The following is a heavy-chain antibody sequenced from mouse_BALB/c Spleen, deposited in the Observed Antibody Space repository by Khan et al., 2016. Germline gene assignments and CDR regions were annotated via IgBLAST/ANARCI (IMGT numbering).Heavy chain of an antibody. Sequence: EVELVESGGGLVQPGGSRKLSCAASGFTFSSFGMHWVRQAPEKGLEWVAYISSGSSTIYYADTVKGRFTISRDNPKNTLFLQMTSLRSEDTAMYYCARNDYGYDFDYWGQGTTLTVSS. CDR2: ISSGSSTI. J-gene: IGHJ2*01. V-gene: IGHV5-17*02. CDR1: GFTFSSFG. CDR3: ARNDYGYDFDY. D-gene: IGHD2-2*01.